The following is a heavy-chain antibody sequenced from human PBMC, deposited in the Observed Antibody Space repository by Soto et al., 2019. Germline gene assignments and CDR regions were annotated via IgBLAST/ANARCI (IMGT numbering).Heavy chain of an antibody. CDR1: GGSISSGGYY. V-gene: IGHV4-31*01. Sequence: QVQLQESGPGLVKPSQTLSLTCTVSGGSISSGGYYWSWIRQHPGKGLEWIGYIYYSGSTYYNPSINRLVTISVDTSKNQFSLKLSSVTAADTAVYYCARVCGGDCLHGMDVWGQGTTVTVSS. D-gene: IGHD2-21*02. J-gene: IGHJ6*02. CDR2: IYYSGST. CDR3: ARVCGGDCLHGMDV.